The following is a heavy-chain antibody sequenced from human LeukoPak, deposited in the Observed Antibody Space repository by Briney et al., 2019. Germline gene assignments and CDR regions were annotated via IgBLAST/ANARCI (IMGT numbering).Heavy chain of an antibody. V-gene: IGHV3-48*02. J-gene: IGHJ5*02. CDR2: ISSSSSTI. Sequence: GGSLRLSCAASGFTFSSYSMNWVRQAPGKGLEWVSYISSSSSTIYYADSVKGRFTISRDNAKNTVYLQMNSLTDEDTAVYYCVSNTLIVAAAFFNSWGQGTLVTVSS. CDR3: VSNTLIVAAAFFNS. D-gene: IGHD6-13*01. CDR1: GFTFSSYS.